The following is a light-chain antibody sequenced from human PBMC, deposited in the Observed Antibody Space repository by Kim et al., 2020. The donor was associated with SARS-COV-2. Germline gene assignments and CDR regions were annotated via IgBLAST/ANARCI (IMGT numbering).Light chain of an antibody. J-gene: IGLJ3*02. CDR3: QTWGTGMLV. CDR2: LNSDGSH. V-gene: IGLV4-69*01. Sequence: QLVLTQSPSASASLGASVKLTCTLSSGHSSYAIAWHQQQPEKGPRYLMKLNSDGSHSKGDGIPDRFSGSSSGAERYLIISSLQSEDEADYYCQTWGTGMLVFGGGTQLTVL. CDR1: SGHSSYA.